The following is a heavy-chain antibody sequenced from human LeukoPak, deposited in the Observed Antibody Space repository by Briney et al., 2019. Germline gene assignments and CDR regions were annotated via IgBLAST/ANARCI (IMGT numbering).Heavy chain of an antibody. Sequence: SETLSLTCAVYGGSFSGYYWSWIRQPPGKGLEWIGEINHSGSTNYNPSLKSRVTISVDTSKNQFSLKLSSVTAADTAVYYCARGGRWLPSRCWGQGTLVTVSS. CDR1: GGSFSGYY. D-gene: IGHD5-24*01. CDR2: INHSGST. CDR3: ARGGRWLPSRC. J-gene: IGHJ4*02. V-gene: IGHV4-34*01.